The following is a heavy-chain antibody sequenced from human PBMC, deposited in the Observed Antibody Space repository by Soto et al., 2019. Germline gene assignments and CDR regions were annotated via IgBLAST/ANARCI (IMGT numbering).Heavy chain of an antibody. CDR1: GGTFSSYT. Sequence: QVQLVQSGAEVKKPGSSVKVSCTASGGTFSSYTISWVRQAPGQGLEWMGRIIPILGIANYAQKFQGRVTITADKSTSTAYMELSSLRSEDTAVYYCARWGYSSSSGDYYYMDVWGKGTTVTVSS. V-gene: IGHV1-69*02. CDR3: ARWGYSSSSGDYYYMDV. D-gene: IGHD6-6*01. CDR2: IIPILGIA. J-gene: IGHJ6*03.